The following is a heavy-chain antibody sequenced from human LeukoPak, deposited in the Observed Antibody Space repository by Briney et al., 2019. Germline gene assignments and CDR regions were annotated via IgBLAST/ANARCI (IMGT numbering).Heavy chain of an antibody. D-gene: IGHD1-26*01. J-gene: IGHJ4*02. CDR1: GYNFSTSW. V-gene: IGHV5-51*01. CDR2: IYPGDSDT. Sequence: GESLKISCKGSGYNFSTSWIGWVRQVPGKGLEWMGVIYPGDSDTIYSPSFQGQVTLSADKPISTAYLQWNTLKASDTATYYCAKHPSGNSYLPLDCWGQGTLVTVSS. CDR3: AKHPSGNSYLPLDC.